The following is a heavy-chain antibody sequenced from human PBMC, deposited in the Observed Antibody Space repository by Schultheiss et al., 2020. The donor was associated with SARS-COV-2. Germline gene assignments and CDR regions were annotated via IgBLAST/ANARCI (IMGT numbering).Heavy chain of an antibody. V-gene: IGHV3-20*04. CDR1: GFTFGDYA. CDR2: INWNGGST. Sequence: GGSLRLSCSASGFTFGDYAMNWVRQAPGKGLEWVSGINWNGGSTGYADSVKGRFTISRDNAKNSLYLQMNSLRAEDTALYYCARKAIAAPRKYYYYYMDVWGKGTTVTFSS. J-gene: IGHJ6*03. D-gene: IGHD6-6*01. CDR3: ARKAIAAPRKYYYYYMDV.